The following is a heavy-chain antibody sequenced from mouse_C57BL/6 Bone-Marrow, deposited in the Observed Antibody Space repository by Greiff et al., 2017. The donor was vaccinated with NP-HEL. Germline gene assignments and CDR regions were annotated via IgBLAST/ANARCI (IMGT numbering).Heavy chain of an antibody. V-gene: IGHV5-4*01. CDR1: GFTFSSYA. J-gene: IGHJ4*01. CDR2: ISDGGSYT. Sequence: EVQRVESGGGLVKPGGSLKLSCAASGFTFSSYAMSWVRQTPEKRLEWVATISDGGSYTYYPDNVKGRFTISRDNAKNNLYLQMSHLKSEDTAMYYCARGDGSSYAMDYWGQGTSVTVSS. CDR3: ARGDGSSYAMDY. D-gene: IGHD1-1*01.